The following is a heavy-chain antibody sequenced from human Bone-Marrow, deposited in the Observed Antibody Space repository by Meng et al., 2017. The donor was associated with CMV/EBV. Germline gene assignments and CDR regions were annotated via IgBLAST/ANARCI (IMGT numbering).Heavy chain of an antibody. J-gene: IGHJ4*02. CDR1: GGSISSYY. CDR3: ARVRSGSPDY. V-gene: IGHV4-59*01. CDR2: IYYSGST. Sequence: SETLSLTCTVSGGSISSYYWSWIRQPPGKGLEWIGYIYYSGSTNYNHSLTSRVTISVDTSKNQFSLKPSSVTAADTSVYYCARVRSGSPDYWGQGTLVTVSS. D-gene: IGHD1-26*01.